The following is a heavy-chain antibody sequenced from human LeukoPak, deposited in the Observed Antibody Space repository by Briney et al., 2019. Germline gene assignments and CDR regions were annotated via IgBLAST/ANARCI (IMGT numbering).Heavy chain of an antibody. CDR3: ARHGNFYDFWSGYARFDY. CDR1: GGSISSSSYY. Sequence: PSETLSLTCTVSGGSISSSSYYWGWIRQPPGKGLEWIGSIYYSGSTYYNPSLKSRVTISVDPSKNQFSLKLRSMTAADTAVYYCARHGNFYDFWSGYARFDYWGQGALVSVSS. CDR2: IYYSGST. D-gene: IGHD3-3*01. J-gene: IGHJ4*02. V-gene: IGHV4-39*01.